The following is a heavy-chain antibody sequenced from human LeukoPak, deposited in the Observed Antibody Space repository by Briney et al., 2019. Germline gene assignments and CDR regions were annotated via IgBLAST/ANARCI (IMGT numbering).Heavy chain of an antibody. J-gene: IGHJ5*02. D-gene: IGHD3-10*02. Sequence: ESLKISFRDSGNNFTTHWIAWVPQKPGKGLECIGIIYPGDSDTRYSPSFQGHVTISVDKSISTAYLQWSSLKASDTAMYYCASLAPVFVLESWFDPWGQGNLVTVSS. CDR1: GNNFTTHW. CDR2: IYPGDSDT. CDR3: ASLAPVFVLESWFDP. V-gene: IGHV5-51*01.